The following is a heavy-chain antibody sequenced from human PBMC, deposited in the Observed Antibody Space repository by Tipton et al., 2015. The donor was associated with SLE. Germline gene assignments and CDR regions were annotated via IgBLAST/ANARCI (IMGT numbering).Heavy chain of an antibody. CDR2: IYYSGST. V-gene: IGHV4-39*07. CDR3: ARDEPGWIQLWPS. D-gene: IGHD5-18*01. J-gene: IGHJ4*02. CDR1: GGSISSGSYY. Sequence: TLSLTCTVSGGSISSGSYYWGWIRQPPGKGLEWIGSIYYSGSTYYNPSLKSPVTISVDTSKNQFSLKLSSVTAADTAVYYCARDEPGWIQLWPSWGQGTLVTVSS.